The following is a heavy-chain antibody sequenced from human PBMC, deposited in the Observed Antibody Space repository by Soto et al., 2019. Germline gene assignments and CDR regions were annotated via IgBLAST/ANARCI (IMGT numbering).Heavy chain of an antibody. V-gene: IGHV3-53*01. J-gene: IGHJ4*02. CDR1: GFTVSSKY. D-gene: IGHD6-19*01. Sequence: EVQLVESGGGLIQPGWSLRLSCAASGFTVSSKYMTWVRQAPGKGLEWVSVIYGGGTTYYADSVKGRFTISRDNSKNXXXLQVNSLRAEDTAVYYCVQTTGWPGFDFWGQGTLVTVSS. CDR2: IYGGGTT. CDR3: VQTTGWPGFDF.